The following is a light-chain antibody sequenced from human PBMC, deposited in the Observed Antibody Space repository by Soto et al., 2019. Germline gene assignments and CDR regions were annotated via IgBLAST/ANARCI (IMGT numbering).Light chain of an antibody. V-gene: IGKV4-1*01. Sequence: DIVMTQSPDSLAVSLGERATINCKSSQSVLFSSNNKNYLAWYQQKPGQPPKLLINWASTRESGVPDRFSGSGSGTAFTLTISSLQAEDVAVYYCQHYNGSPRTFGQGTKVEL. CDR3: QHYNGSPRT. CDR2: WAS. J-gene: IGKJ2*01. CDR1: QSVLFSSNNKNY.